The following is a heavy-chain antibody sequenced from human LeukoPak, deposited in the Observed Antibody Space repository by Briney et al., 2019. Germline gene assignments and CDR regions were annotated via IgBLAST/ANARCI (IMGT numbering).Heavy chain of an antibody. CDR2: IRSNGDDI. J-gene: IGHJ4*01. D-gene: IGHD3-3*01. CDR1: GFIFRHYT. V-gene: IGHV3-21*05. CDR3: ARRPYYDFXSGYXWDY. Sequence: GGSLRLSCAASGFIFRHYTMTWVRQAPGKGLEWVSHIRSNGDDIRYADFVEGRFTISRDDAKNSLFLQMNSLRAEDTAVYYCARRPYYDFXSGYXWDY.